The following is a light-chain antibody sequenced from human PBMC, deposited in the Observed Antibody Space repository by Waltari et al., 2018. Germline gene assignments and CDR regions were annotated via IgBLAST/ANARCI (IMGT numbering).Light chain of an antibody. J-gene: IGLJ3*02. CDR1: SSTVGGYNY. CDR2: EVT. V-gene: IGLV2-14*01. Sequence: QSALTQPASVSGSPGQSITISCTGTSSTVGGYNYLSWYQQHPGKAPNFMIYEVTNRPSGVSNRFSGSKSSNTAYLTISGLRAEDEADYHCSSYTSSDTWVFGGGTKVTVL. CDR3: SSYTSSDTWV.